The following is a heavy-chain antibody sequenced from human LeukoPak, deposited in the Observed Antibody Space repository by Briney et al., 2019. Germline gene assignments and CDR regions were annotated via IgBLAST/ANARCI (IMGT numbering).Heavy chain of an antibody. D-gene: IGHD2-15*01. V-gene: IGHV3-30*18. Sequence: GGSLRLSCAASGFTFSSYGMHWVRQAPGKGLEWVSVISYDGSNKYYADSVKGRFTISRDNSKNTLYLQMNSLRAEDTAVYYCAKDEGPYCSGGSCIHLDYWGQGTLVTVSS. CDR1: GFTFSSYG. CDR2: ISYDGSNK. J-gene: IGHJ4*02. CDR3: AKDEGPYCSGGSCIHLDY.